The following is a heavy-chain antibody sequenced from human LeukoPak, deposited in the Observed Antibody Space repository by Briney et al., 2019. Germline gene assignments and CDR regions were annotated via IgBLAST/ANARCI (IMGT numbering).Heavy chain of an antibody. CDR1: GYTFTSYG. CDR3: ARDPLEYYDILTGYLGGESWFDP. CDR2: ISAYNGNT. J-gene: IGHJ5*02. D-gene: IGHD3-9*01. Sequence: ASVKVSCKASGYTFTSYGISWVRQAPGRELEWMGWISAYNGNTNYAQKLQGRVTMTTDTSTSTAYMELRSLRSDDTAVYYCARDPLEYYDILTGYLGGESWFDPWGQGTLVTVSS. V-gene: IGHV1-18*01.